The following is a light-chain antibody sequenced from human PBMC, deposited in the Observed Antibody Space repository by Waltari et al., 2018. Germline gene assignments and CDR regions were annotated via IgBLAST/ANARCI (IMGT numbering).Light chain of an antibody. CDR3: QVWHAAIDPGV. Sequence: SYVPTQPPPVSVAPGETARITRGGDNPGRYSVHWYQQKPGQAPGLVIRYDRDRPAGIPERFSGSNSANTATLTISRVEAGDEANYYCQVWHAAIDPGVFGTGTEVTV. J-gene: IGLJ1*01. V-gene: IGLV3-21*04. CDR2: YDR. CDR1: NPGRYS.